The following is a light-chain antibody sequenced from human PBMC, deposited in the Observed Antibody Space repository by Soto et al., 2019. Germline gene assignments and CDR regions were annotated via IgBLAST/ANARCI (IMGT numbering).Light chain of an antibody. J-gene: IGLJ2*01. CDR3: CSYAGSYTHVV. CDR1: SSDVGGCNY. V-gene: IGLV2-11*01. CDR2: DVS. Sequence: QSALTQPRSVSGSPGQSVTISCTGTSSDVGGCNYVSWYQQHPGKAPKLMIYDVSKRPSGVPDRFSGSKSGNTASLTISGLQAEDEADYYCCSYAGSYTHVVFGGGTKLTVL.